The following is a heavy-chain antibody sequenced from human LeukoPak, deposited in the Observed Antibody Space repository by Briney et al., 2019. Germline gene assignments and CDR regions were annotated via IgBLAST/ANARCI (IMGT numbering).Heavy chain of an antibody. CDR2: ISSNGGST. J-gene: IGHJ4*02. CDR1: GFTFSSYA. CDR3: ARDGGQYSSPEYYFDY. D-gene: IGHD6-6*01. V-gene: IGHV3-64*01. Sequence: GGSLRLSCAASGFTFSSYAMHWVRQAPGKGLEYVSAISSNGGSTYYANSVKSRFTISRDNSKNTLYLQMGSLRAEDMAVYYCARDGGQYSSPEYYFDYWGQGTLVTVSS.